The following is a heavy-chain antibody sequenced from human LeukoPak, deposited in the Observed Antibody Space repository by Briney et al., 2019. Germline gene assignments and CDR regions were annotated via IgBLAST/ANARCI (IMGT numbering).Heavy chain of an antibody. V-gene: IGHV3-20*04. CDR1: RFTFDLYG. D-gene: IGHD1-7*01. CDR3: ARRYNSNYAIDY. Sequence: GGSLSLPCAVSRFTFDLYGMRWVRQAPGKGLEWVSGIHWNDGRTSYADSVKGRLTISRDNAKNSLFLQMNSLRAEDTALYYCARRYNSNYAIDYWGQGTLVTVSS. J-gene: IGHJ4*02. CDR2: IHWNDGRT.